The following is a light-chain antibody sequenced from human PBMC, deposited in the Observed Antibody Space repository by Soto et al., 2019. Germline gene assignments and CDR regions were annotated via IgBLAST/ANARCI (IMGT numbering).Light chain of an antibody. V-gene: IGLV2-23*02. CDR3: SAYAGSNNFV. Sequence: QSALTQPASVSGSPGQSITISCTGTNSDIGTYNLVSWYQQHPGKAPKLIIYEVSQRPSGVPDRFSGSKSGNTASLTVSGLQTEEEADYYCSAYAGSNNFVFGSGNKVTVL. J-gene: IGLJ1*01. CDR2: EVS. CDR1: NSDIGTYNL.